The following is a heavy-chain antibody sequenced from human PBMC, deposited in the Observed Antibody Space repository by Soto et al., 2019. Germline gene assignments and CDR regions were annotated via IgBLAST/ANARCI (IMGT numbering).Heavy chain of an antibody. D-gene: IGHD2-2*01. CDR3: ARAVVPAAPPPDY. V-gene: IGHV1-46*01. CDR1: GYTFTSYY. J-gene: IGHJ4*02. Sequence: ASVEVSFKASGYTFTSYYMHYVRQAGGQGLEWMGIINPSGGSTSYAQKFQGRVTMTRDTSTSTVYMELSSLRSEDTAVYYCARAVVPAAPPPDYWGQGTLVSVS. CDR2: INPSGGST.